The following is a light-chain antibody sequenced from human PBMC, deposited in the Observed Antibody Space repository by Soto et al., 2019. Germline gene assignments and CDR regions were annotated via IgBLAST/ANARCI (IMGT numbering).Light chain of an antibody. CDR1: QDIRDW. CDR2: AAS. Sequence: DIQMTQSPSSVSAYVGDRVTITCRASQDIRDWIAWYQQKPGKAPKLLISAASSLQSGVPSRFSGNESGTDFSLTISSLQSEDFAPYYCQQAFSFPFTFGTGTKVDIK. V-gene: IGKV1-12*01. CDR3: QQAFSFPFT. J-gene: IGKJ3*01.